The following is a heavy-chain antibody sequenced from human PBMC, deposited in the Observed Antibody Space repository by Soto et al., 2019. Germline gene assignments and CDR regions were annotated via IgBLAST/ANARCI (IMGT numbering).Heavy chain of an antibody. V-gene: IGHV3-23*01. CDR2: ISGSGGST. CDR3: AKDPVYDSFGYYYGMDV. J-gene: IGHJ6*02. D-gene: IGHD3-3*01. Sequence: GGSLRLSCAASGFTFSSYAVSWVRQAPGKXLEWVSAISGSGGSTYYADSVKGRFTISRDNSKNTLYLQMNSLRAEDTAVYYCAKDPVYDSFGYYYGMDVWGQGSTVTVSS. CDR1: GFTFSSYA.